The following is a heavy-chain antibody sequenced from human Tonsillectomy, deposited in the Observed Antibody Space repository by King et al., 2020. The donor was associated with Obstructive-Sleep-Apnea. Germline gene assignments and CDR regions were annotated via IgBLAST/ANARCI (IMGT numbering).Heavy chain of an antibody. J-gene: IGHJ4*02. V-gene: IGHV3-11*06. CDR1: GFTFSDFY. CDR3: ARVRLYLRSGYFDS. Sequence: VQLVESGGGLVKPGGSLRLSCAASGFTFSDFYMSWVRQAPGKGLEWVAYINTPSSDMNCADSVKGRFIVSRDNAKKSLYLQMNSLRVEDTAVYYCARVRLYLRSGYFDSWGQGTLVSVSA. D-gene: IGHD1-26*01. CDR2: INTPSSDM.